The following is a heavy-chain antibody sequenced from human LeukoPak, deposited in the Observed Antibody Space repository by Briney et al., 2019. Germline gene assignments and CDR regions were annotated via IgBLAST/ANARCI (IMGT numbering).Heavy chain of an antibody. CDR2: INSDGSST. D-gene: IGHD6-13*01. V-gene: IGHV3-74*01. J-gene: IGHJ4*02. Sequence: GGSLRLSCAASGFTFSSYWMHWVRQAPGKGLVWVSRINSDGSSTSYADSVKGRFTISRDNAKNTLYLQTNSLRAEDTAVYYCARDRGIAALDYWGQGTLVTVSS. CDR1: GFTFSSYW. CDR3: ARDRGIAALDY.